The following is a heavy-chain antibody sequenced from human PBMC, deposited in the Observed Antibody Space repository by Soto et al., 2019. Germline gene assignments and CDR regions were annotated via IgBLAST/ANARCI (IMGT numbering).Heavy chain of an antibody. J-gene: IGHJ6*02. V-gene: IGHV4-4*02. Sequence: QVQLQASGPGLVKPSGTLSLTCAVSGGSISSSNWWSWVRQPPGKGLEWIGEIYHSVSTNYNPSLKSRVTRSVDKSKSQFSLKLSSVTAADTDVYYCATSERGGSSGMDVWGQGTTVTVSS. CDR3: ATSERGGSSGMDV. D-gene: IGHD1-26*01. CDR1: GGSISSSNW. CDR2: IYHSVST.